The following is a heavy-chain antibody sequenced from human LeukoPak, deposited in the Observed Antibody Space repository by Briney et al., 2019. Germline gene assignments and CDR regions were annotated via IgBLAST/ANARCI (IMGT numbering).Heavy chain of an antibody. D-gene: IGHD6-19*01. CDR3: AREEAGFFGPFLPDY. CDR2: LYYGGST. V-gene: IGHV4-39*07. J-gene: IGHJ4*02. Sequence: TSETLSLTCTVSGVSISSSTHYWAWIRQTPGKGLEWIGSLYYGGSTYYNPSLKSRVTISVDTSKNQFSLKMSSVTAADTAMYYCAREEAGFFGPFLPDYWGQGTLVTVSS. CDR1: GVSISSSTHY.